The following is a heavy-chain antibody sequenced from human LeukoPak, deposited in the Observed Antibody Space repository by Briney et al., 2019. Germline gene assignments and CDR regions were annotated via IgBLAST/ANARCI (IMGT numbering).Heavy chain of an antibody. V-gene: IGHV1-69*04. CDR2: IIPILGIA. J-gene: IGHJ6*03. D-gene: IGHD2-2*01. CDR3: ARDCSSTSCYFPNYYYMDV. CDR1: GGTFSSYT. Sequence: SVKVSCKASGGTFSSYTISWVRQAPGQGLEWMGRIIPILGIANYAQKFQGRVTITADKSTSTAYMELSSLRSEDTAVYYCARDCSSTSCYFPNYYYMDVWGKGTTVTVSS.